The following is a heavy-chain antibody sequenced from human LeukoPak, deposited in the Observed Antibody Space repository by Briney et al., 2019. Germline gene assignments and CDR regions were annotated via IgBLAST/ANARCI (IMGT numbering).Heavy chain of an antibody. Sequence: GGSLRLSCAASGFTFSSYSMNWVRQAPGKGLEWVSSISSSSSYIYYADSVKGRFTISRDNAKNSLYLQMNSLRAEDTAVYYCASPVVSNQGGDYTFDYWGQGTLVTASS. V-gene: IGHV3-21*01. J-gene: IGHJ4*02. CDR3: ASPVVSNQGGDYTFDY. CDR1: GFTFSSYS. CDR2: ISSSSSYI. D-gene: IGHD3-22*01.